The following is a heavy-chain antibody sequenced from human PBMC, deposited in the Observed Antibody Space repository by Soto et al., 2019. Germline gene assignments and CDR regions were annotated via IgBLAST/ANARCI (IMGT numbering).Heavy chain of an antibody. J-gene: IGHJ4*02. Sequence: QVQLVESGGGLVKPGGSLRLSFAASGFTFSDYYMSWIRQAPGKGLEWVSYISSRSSTIFYADSVKGRFTISRDNVKNSLYLQMNSLRAEDTAVYYCASGTNGAFFVYWGQGILVTVSS. D-gene: IGHD2-8*01. CDR1: GFTFSDYY. CDR3: ASGTNGAFFVY. V-gene: IGHV3-11*01. CDR2: ISSRSSTI.